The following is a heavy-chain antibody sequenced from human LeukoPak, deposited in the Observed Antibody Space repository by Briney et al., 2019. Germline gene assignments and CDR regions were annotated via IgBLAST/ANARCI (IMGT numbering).Heavy chain of an antibody. V-gene: IGHV6-1*01. Sequence: SQTLSLTCAISGDSVSTNSAAWNWIRQSPSRGLEWLGRTYYRSKWYNDYGVSVKSRITITPDTSKNQSSLQLNSVAPEDTAVYYCARGGIGYCTSTSCSFDSWGQGTLVTVSS. D-gene: IGHD2-2*01. J-gene: IGHJ4*02. CDR3: ARGGIGYCTSTSCSFDS. CDR1: GDSVSTNSAA. CDR2: TYYRSKWYN.